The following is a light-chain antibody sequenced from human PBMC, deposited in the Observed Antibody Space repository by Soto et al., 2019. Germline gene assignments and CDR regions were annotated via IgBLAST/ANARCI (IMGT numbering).Light chain of an antibody. CDR2: SAS. Sequence: EIVLTQSPGTLSLSPGERATLSCRASQSVSNNYLAWYQQKPGQAPRVLIFSASLRATGIPDRFSGSGSGTDFSLPISRLEPEDFALYYCQQYGGSPITFGQGTRLEIK. CDR3: QQYGGSPIT. J-gene: IGKJ5*01. CDR1: QSVSNNY. V-gene: IGKV3-20*01.